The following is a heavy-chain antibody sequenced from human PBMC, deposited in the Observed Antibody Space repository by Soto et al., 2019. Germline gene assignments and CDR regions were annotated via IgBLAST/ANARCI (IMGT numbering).Heavy chain of an antibody. CDR2: VIPRFGTT. D-gene: IGHD1-1*01. V-gene: IGHV1-69*01. CDR3: ARGRGLYNSGRSQLDS. Sequence: QVQLVQSGAEVKKPGSSVRVSCKASGDSFSKYAVNWVRQAPRQGLKWVGGVIPRFGTTNFAPTLQGRVTITADQSMNTVYMQLSSLRSEDTALYYCARGRGLYNSGRSQLDSWGQGTLVTVSS. J-gene: IGHJ4*02. CDR1: GDSFSKYA.